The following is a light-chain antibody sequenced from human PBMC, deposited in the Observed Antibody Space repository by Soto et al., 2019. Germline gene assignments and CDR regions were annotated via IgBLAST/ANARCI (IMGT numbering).Light chain of an antibody. CDR1: QAVNTR. CDR2: LAS. CDR3: HQRQSWPRT. V-gene: IGKV3-11*01. J-gene: IGKJ1*01. Sequence: VLTQSPATLSVSPGERAILSCRASQAVNTRLAWYQHKPGQAPRLLIYLASNRAAGVPARFSGSGSGTDFTLTISDVEPEDFAVYYCHQRQSWPRTFGQGTKVDIK.